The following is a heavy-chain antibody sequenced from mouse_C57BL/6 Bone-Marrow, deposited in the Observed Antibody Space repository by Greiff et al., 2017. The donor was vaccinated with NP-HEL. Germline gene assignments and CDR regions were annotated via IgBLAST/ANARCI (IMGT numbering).Heavy chain of an antibody. J-gene: IGHJ3*01. CDR1: GFTFSDYG. Sequence: DVKLVESGGGLVKPGGSLKLSCAASGFTFSDYGMHWVRQAPEKGLEWVAYISSGSSTIYYADTVKGRFTISRDNAKNTLFLQMTSLRSEDTAMYYCARPIYYDYVPFAYWGQGTLVTVSA. V-gene: IGHV5-17*01. D-gene: IGHD2-4*01. CDR3: ARPIYYDYVPFAY. CDR2: ISSGSSTI.